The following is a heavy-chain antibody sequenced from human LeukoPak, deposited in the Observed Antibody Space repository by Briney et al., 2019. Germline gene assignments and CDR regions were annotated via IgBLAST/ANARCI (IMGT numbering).Heavy chain of an antibody. Sequence: GGSLRLCCAASGFTFSSYWMHWVRHAPGKGLVWVSRINSDGSSTSYADSVKGRFTISRDNAKNTLYLQMNSLRAEDTAVYYCARAVVVVAGRGAFDIWGQGTMVTVSS. CDR1: GFTFSSYW. CDR2: INSDGSST. V-gene: IGHV3-74*01. D-gene: IGHD2-21*01. CDR3: ARAVVVVAGRGAFDI. J-gene: IGHJ3*02.